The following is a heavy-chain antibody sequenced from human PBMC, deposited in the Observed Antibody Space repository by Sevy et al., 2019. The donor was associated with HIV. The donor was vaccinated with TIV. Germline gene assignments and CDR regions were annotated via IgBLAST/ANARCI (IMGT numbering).Heavy chain of an antibody. J-gene: IGHJ4*02. V-gene: IGHV3-21*01. CDR3: TRDLNSGLPGGFDY. CDR1: GFIFSRYS. Sequence: GGSLRLSCAASGFIFSRYSMNWVRQAPGKGLEWVSTISSSSDYIYYADSVKGRFTISRDNAKNSLFLQMSTLRAEDTAVYYCTRDLNSGLPGGFDYWGQGTLVTVSS. D-gene: IGHD6-19*01. CDR2: ISSSSDYI.